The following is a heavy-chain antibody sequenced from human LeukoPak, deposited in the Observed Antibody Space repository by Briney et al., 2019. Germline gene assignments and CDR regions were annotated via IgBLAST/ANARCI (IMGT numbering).Heavy chain of an antibody. J-gene: IGHJ4*02. CDR2: IYYSGST. CDR1: GGSINSSNW. D-gene: IGHD2-15*01. CDR3: ARDRGYCDGGSCYLFDS. V-gene: IGHV4-4*02. Sequence: PSETLSLTCAISGGSINSSNWWSWVRQPPGKGLEWIGEIYYSGSTNYNPSLKSRVTISVDKSKNQFSLELSSVTAADTAVYYCARDRGYCDGGSCYLFDSWGQGTLVTVSS.